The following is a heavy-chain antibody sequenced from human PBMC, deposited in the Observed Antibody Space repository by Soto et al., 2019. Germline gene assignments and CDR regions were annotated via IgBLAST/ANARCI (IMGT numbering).Heavy chain of an antibody. V-gene: IGHV1-3*01. D-gene: IGHD2-21*02. CDR2: INAGNGYT. CDR1: GYTFTSYA. CDR3: ARMETGRVVTRPNWFDP. J-gene: IGHJ5*02. Sequence: QVQLVQSGAEVKKPGASVKVSCKAFGYTFTSYAIHWVRQAPGQRLEWMGWINAGNGYTKYSQNFQGGVTITRDTSPSTAYKELSSLRSEDTAVYYCARMETGRVVTRPNWFDPWGQGTLVTVSS.